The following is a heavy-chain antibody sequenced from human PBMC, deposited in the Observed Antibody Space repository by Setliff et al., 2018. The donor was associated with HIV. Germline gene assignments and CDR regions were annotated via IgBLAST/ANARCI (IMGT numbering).Heavy chain of an antibody. CDR2: IYYSGST. J-gene: IGHJ5*02. CDR3: ARDFCSSTTCTNWFHP. CDR1: GGSISSGGYS. D-gene: IGHD2-2*01. V-gene: IGHV4-61*08. Sequence: SETLSLTCAVSGGSISSGGYSWTWIRQPPGKGLKWIGYIYYSGSTNYNPSLKSRVTISVDTSENQFSLNLSSVTAADTAVYYCARDFCSSTTCTNWFHPWGQGTLVTVSS.